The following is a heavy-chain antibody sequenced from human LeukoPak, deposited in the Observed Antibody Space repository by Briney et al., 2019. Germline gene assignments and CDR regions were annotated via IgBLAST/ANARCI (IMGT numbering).Heavy chain of an antibody. Sequence: GGSLRLSCTVSGFILGDYAMSWVRQAPGKGLEWVSVIYGGGSTYYADSVKGRFTISRDTSKNTLYLQMNSLRAEDTAVYYCASWPGTWYGEDSWGQGTLVTVS. V-gene: IGHV3-53*01. CDR3: ASWPGTWYGEDS. D-gene: IGHD3-10*01. CDR2: IYGGGST. CDR1: GFILGDYA. J-gene: IGHJ4*02.